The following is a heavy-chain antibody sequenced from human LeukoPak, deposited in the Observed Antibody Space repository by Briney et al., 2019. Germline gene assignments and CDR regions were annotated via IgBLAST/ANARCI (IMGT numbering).Heavy chain of an antibody. Sequence: GGSLRLSCAASGFTFSSTYMSWVRQAPGKGLEWVSVFYSGDTTYYSDSVKGRLTISRDNSKNMLYLQMNSLRAEDTAVYYCARESSGWYAGFRTSDAFDIWGQGTMVTVS. V-gene: IGHV3-66*01. CDR2: FYSGDTT. CDR3: ARESSGWYAGFRTSDAFDI. CDR1: GFTFSSTY. D-gene: IGHD6-13*01. J-gene: IGHJ3*02.